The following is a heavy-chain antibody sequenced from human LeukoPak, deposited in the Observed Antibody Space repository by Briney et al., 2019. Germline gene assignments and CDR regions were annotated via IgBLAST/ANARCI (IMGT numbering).Heavy chain of an antibody. Sequence: SETLSLTCTVSGGSISSYYWSWIRQPPGKGLEWIGYIYYSGSTNYNPSLKSRVTISVDTSKNQFSLKLSSVTAADTAVYYSARGYWVGVGYWGQGTLVTVSS. CDR3: ARGYWVGVGY. D-gene: IGHD3-10*01. V-gene: IGHV4-59*01. CDR1: GGSISSYY. CDR2: IYYSGST. J-gene: IGHJ4*02.